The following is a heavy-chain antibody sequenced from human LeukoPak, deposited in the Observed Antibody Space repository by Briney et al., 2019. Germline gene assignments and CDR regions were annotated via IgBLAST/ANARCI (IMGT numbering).Heavy chain of an antibody. CDR2: IIPIFGTA. Sequence: SVKVSCKASGGTFSSYAISWVRQAPGQGLEWMGGIIPIFGTANYAQKFQGRVTITADESTSTAYMELSSLRSEDTAVYYCARDGGPIAVAGFWGGYWGQGTLVTVSS. CDR1: GGTFSSYA. V-gene: IGHV1-69*01. D-gene: IGHD6-19*01. CDR3: ARDGGPIAVAGFWGGY. J-gene: IGHJ4*02.